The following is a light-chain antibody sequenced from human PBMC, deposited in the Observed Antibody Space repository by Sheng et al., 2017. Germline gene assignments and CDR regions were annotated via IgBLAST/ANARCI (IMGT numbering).Light chain of an antibody. Sequence: EIVVTQSPATLSVSPGERAALSCRASQSVGSHLAWYQQKPGQAPRLLIYGSSTRATGIPAKFNGSGSGTEFTLTISSLQPEDFATYYCQQVTIYPYTFGQGTKLEIK. J-gene: IGKJ2*01. V-gene: IGKV3-15*01. CDR1: QSVGSH. CDR2: GSS. CDR3: QQVTIYPYT.